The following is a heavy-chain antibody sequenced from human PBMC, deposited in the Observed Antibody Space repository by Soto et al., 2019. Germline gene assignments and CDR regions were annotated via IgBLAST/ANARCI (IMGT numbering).Heavy chain of an antibody. CDR3: TTASRYGSGGLWYYFDY. Sequence: EVQLVESGGGLVKPGGSLRLSCAASGFTFSNAWMSWVRQAPGKGLEWVGRIKSKTDGGTTDYAAPVKGRFTISRDDSKNTLYLQMISLKTEDTAVYYCTTASRYGSGGLWYYFDYWGQGTLVTVSS. V-gene: IGHV3-15*01. D-gene: IGHD3-10*01. CDR2: IKSKTDGGTT. CDR1: GFTFSNAW. J-gene: IGHJ4*02.